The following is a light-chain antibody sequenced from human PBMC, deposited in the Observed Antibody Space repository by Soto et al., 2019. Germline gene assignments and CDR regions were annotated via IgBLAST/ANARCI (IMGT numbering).Light chain of an antibody. V-gene: IGKV3-20*01. J-gene: IGKJ1*01. CDR1: QSVNSTY. CDR2: GAS. CDR3: QQCDTSPWA. Sequence: EIVLTQSPGTLSLSPGERATLSCRASQSVNSTYLAWYQQKPGQAPRVLIYGASSRATGIPDRFSGSGSGTDFTLTISRLEPEDFAVYYCQQCDTSPWAFGQGTKVEIK.